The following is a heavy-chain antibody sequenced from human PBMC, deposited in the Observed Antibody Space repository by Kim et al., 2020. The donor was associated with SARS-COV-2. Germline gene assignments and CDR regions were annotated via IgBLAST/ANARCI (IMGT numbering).Heavy chain of an antibody. Sequence: GGSLRLSCAAYGFAFSYYDMNWVRKTPGKGLEWISHISLNSNSPHYAESVSGRFIISRYNAQSSLYLQMNSLTAEDTATYYFPRKGYYFDYWGQGTLVTVSS. V-gene: IGHV3-48*03. J-gene: IGHJ4*02. CDR3: PRKGYYFDY. D-gene: IGHD2-15*01. CDR1: GFAFSYYD. CDR2: ISLNSNSP.